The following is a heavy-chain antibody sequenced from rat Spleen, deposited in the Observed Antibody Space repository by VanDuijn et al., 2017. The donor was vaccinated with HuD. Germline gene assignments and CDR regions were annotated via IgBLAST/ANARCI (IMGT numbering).Heavy chain of an antibody. CDR3: ARHDYSGDVDFEY. V-gene: IGHV2-13*01. CDR2: IWGKGNT. Sequence: VQLVESDGGLVQPGRSLKLSCAASGFTFSNYDMAWVRQPPGKGLEWMGVIWGKGNTNYNSALKSRLSINRDTSKSQVFLKMNSLQPEDTGTYYCARHDYSGDVDFEYWGQGVMVTVSS. J-gene: IGHJ2*01. CDR1: GFTFSNYD. D-gene: IGHD1-1*01.